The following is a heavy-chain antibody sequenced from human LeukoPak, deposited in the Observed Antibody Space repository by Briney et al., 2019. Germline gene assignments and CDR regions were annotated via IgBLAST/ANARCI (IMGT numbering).Heavy chain of an antibody. Sequence: GGSLRLSCAASGFTFSSYAMHWVRQAPGKGLEWVAVISYDGSNKYYADSVKGRFTISRDNSKNTLYLQMNCLRAEDTAVYYCARDPPSRYCSSTSCYSYYYGMDVWGQGTTVTVSS. V-gene: IGHV3-30*04. D-gene: IGHD2-2*02. CDR3: ARDPPSRYCSSTSCYSYYYGMDV. CDR1: GFTFSSYA. CDR2: ISYDGSNK. J-gene: IGHJ6*02.